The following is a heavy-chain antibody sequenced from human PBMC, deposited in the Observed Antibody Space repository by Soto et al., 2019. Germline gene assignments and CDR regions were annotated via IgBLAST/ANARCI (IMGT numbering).Heavy chain of an antibody. CDR2: INSDGSST. D-gene: IGHD2-2*01. Sequence: PGGSLRLSCAASGFTFSSYWMHWVRQAPGKGLVWVSRINSDGSSTSYADSVKGRFTISRDNAKNTLYLQMNSLRAEDTAVYYCARELRGVVVPAARVHWFDPWGQGTLVTVSS. V-gene: IGHV3-74*01. CDR1: GFTFSSYW. CDR3: ARELRGVVVPAARVHWFDP. J-gene: IGHJ5*02.